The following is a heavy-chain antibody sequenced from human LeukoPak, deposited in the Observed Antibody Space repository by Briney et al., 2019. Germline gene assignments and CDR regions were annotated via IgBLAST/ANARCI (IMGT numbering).Heavy chain of an antibody. V-gene: IGHV3-48*04. CDR1: GFTFSSHG. CDR3: ASWDTANGGGY. Sequence: GGSLRLSCAASGFTFSSHGVNWVRQAPGKGLEWVSYISSSSSTIYYADSVKGRFTISRDNAKNSLYLQMNSLRAEDTAVYYCASWDTANGGGYWGQGTLVTVSS. D-gene: IGHD5-18*01. J-gene: IGHJ4*02. CDR2: ISSSSSTI.